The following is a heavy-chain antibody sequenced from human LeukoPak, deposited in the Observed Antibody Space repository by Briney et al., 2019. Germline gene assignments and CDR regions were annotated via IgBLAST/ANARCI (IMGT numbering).Heavy chain of an antibody. CDR2: ISAYNGNT. Sequence: GASVKVSCKASGYTFTSYGISWVRQAPGQGLEWMGWISAYNGNTNNAQKLQGRVTMTTDTSTSTAYMELRSLRSDDTAVYYCARFRNYYGSGSYFDYWGQGTLVTVSS. D-gene: IGHD3-10*01. CDR1: GYTFTSYG. J-gene: IGHJ4*02. CDR3: ARFRNYYGSGSYFDY. V-gene: IGHV1-18*01.